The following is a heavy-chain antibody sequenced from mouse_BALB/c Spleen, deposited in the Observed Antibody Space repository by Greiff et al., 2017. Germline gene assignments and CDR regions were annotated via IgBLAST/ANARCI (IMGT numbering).Heavy chain of an antibody. CDR1: GYTFTSYT. V-gene: IGHV1-4*02. J-gene: IGHJ3*01. Sequence: QVQLQQSAAELARPGASVKMSCKASGYTFTSYTMHWVKQRPGQGLEWIGYINPSSGYTEYNQKFKDKTTLTADKSSSTAYMQLSSLTSEDSAVYYCARRGYGTAWFAYWGQGTLVTVSA. CDR3: ARRGYGTAWFAY. D-gene: IGHD2-14*01. CDR2: INPSSGYT.